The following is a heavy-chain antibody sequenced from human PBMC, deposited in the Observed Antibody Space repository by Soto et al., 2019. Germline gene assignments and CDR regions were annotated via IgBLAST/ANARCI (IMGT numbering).Heavy chain of an antibody. CDR3: ARDLSDRSGYDDYYYYYGMDV. Sequence: KQSQTLSLTCAISGDSVSSNSAAWNWIRQSPSRGLEWLGRTYYRSKWYNDYAVSVKSRITINPDTSKNQFSLQLNSVTPEDTAVYYCARDLSDRSGYDDYYYYYGMDVWGQGTTVTVSS. J-gene: IGHJ6*02. V-gene: IGHV6-1*01. CDR1: GDSVSSNSAA. D-gene: IGHD5-12*01. CDR2: TYYRSKWYN.